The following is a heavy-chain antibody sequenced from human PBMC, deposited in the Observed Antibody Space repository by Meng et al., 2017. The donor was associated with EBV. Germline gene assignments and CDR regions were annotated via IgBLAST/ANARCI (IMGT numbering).Heavy chain of an antibody. CDR3: ASESGRGYTPDY. J-gene: IGHJ4*02. Sequence: VESVAAAAEVEKPRASVNVSRKHPGGPFRNYASSGVRQAPGQGLEWLGGFLPTLGAPNYAQKFHGRVSITADESTSTHYMDLSSLRSEDTAVYYCASESGRGYTPDYWGQGTLVTVSS. D-gene: IGHD3-10*01. V-gene: IGHV1-69*12. CDR2: FLPTLGAP. CDR1: GGPFRNYA.